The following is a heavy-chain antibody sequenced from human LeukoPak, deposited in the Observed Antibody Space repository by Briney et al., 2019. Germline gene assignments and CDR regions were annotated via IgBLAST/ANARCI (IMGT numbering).Heavy chain of an antibody. D-gene: IGHD3-3*01. V-gene: IGHV1-2*02. J-gene: IGHJ4*02. CDR3: ARGESASNYDFWSGSEEYYFDY. CDR2: INPNSGGT. Sequence: ASVKVSCKASGYTFTGYYMHWVRQAPGQGLEWMRWINPNSGGTNYAQKFQGRVTMTRDTSISTAYMELSRLRSDDTAVYYCARGESASNYDFWSGSEEYYFDYWGQGTLVTVSS. CDR1: GYTFTGYY.